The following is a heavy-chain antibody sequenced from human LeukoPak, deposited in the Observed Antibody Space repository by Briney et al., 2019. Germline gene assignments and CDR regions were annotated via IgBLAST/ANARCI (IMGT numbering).Heavy chain of an antibody. CDR2: IIPIFGTA. CDR3: ARAEYDFWSGYY. D-gene: IGHD3-3*01. V-gene: IGHV1-69*06. CDR1: GGTFSSYA. Sequence: GASVKVSCKASGGTFSSYAISWVRQAPGQGLEWMGGIIPIFGTANYAQKFQGRVTITADKSTSTAYMELSSLRSEDTAVYHCARAEYDFWSGYYWGQGTLVTVSS. J-gene: IGHJ4*02.